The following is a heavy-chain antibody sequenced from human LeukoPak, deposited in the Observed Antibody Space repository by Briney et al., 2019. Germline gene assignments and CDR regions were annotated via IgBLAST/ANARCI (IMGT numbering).Heavy chain of an antibody. J-gene: IGHJ6*03. V-gene: IGHV4-59*01. D-gene: IGHD2-2*01. CDR1: GGSISSYY. CDR2: IYYSGST. Sequence: SETLSLTCTVSGGSISSYYWSWIRQPPGKGLEWIGYIYYSGSTNYNPSLKSRVTISVDTSKNQFSLKLSSVTAADTAVYYCARDFYCSSTSCYHNYYYMDVWGKGTTVTVSS. CDR3: ARDFYCSSTSCYHNYYYMDV.